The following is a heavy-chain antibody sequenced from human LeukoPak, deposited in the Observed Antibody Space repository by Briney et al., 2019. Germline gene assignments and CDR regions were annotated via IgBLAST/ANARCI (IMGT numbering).Heavy chain of an antibody. V-gene: IGHV3-20*04. CDR3: ARDGSYGFGGVDY. CDR2: INWNGGST. CDR1: GFTFSSYW. Sequence: PGGSLRLSCAASGFTFSSYWMSWVRQAPGKGLEWVSGINWNGGSTGYADSVKGRFTISRDNAKNSLYLQMNSLRAEDTALYYCARDGSYGFGGVDYWGQGTLVTVSS. J-gene: IGHJ4*02. D-gene: IGHD5-18*01.